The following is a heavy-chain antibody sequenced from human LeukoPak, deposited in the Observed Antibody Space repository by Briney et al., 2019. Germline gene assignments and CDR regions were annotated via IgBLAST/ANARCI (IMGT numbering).Heavy chain of an antibody. D-gene: IGHD3-10*01. J-gene: IGHJ4*02. Sequence: PSETLSLTCTVSGGSISSGSYYWSWIRQPAGKGLEWIGRIYTSGSTNYNPSLKSRVTMSVDTSKNQFSLKLSSVTAADTAVYYCARAVLRFGELLPDTYFDYWGQGTLVTVSS. CDR2: IYTSGST. CDR3: ARAVLRFGELLPDTYFDY. V-gene: IGHV4-61*02. CDR1: GGSISSGSYY.